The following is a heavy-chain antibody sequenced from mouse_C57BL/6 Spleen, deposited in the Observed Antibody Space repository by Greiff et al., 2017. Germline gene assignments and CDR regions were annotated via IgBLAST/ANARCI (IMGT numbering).Heavy chain of an antibody. CDR2: IHPNSGST. V-gene: IGHV1-64*01. J-gene: IGHJ3*01. CDR3: ARGGYSNYGFAY. CDR1: GYTFTSYW. Sequence: QVQLKQPGAELVKPGASVKLSCKASGYTFTSYWMHWVKQRPGQGLEWIGMIHPNSGSTNYNEKFKSKATLTVDKSSSTAYMQLSSLTSEDSAVYYCARGGYSNYGFAYWGQGTLVTVSA. D-gene: IGHD2-5*01.